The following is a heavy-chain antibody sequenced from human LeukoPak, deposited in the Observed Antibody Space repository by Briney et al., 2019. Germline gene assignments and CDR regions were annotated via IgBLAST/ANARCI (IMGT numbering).Heavy chain of an antibody. V-gene: IGHV4-38-2*01. J-gene: IGHJ4*02. CDR2: IYHIGST. CDR3: ARAGWITTSGIDY. CDR1: GYSISRGYY. Sequence: SETLSLTCAVSGYSISRGYYWAWIRQPPGKGLEWIGTIYHIGSTYYNPSLESRVTISVDTSKNEFSLNLNSVTAADTAVYYCARAGWITTSGIDYWGQGALVTVSS. D-gene: IGHD1-1*01.